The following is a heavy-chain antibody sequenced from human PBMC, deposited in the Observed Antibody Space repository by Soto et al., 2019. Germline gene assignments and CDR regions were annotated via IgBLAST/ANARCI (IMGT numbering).Heavy chain of an antibody. Sequence: VQLVQSGAEVKKPGASVKVSCKASGYTFTSYAMHWVRQAPGQRLEWMGWINAGNGNTKYSQKFQGRVTITRDTSGSTAYMELSSLRSEDTAVYYYARDQSLRGFDPWGQGTLVTVSP. CDR2: INAGNGNT. V-gene: IGHV1-3*01. D-gene: IGHD3-16*01. CDR1: GYTFTSYA. J-gene: IGHJ5*02. CDR3: ARDQSLRGFDP.